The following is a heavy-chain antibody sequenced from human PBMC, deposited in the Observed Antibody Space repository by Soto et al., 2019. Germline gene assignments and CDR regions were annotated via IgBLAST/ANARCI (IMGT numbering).Heavy chain of an antibody. Sequence: QITLKESGPTLVKPTQTLTLTCTFSGFSLSSTRVAVGWIRQPPGKALEWLALIYWDDDKRYSPFLKSRLTITKDNSKNQVVLTMTNMDPVATATYYCAHSVVAGLGYYFDYWGQGTLVTVSS. D-gene: IGHD6-19*01. J-gene: IGHJ4*02. CDR3: AHSVVAGLGYYFDY. CDR1: GFSLSSTRVA. CDR2: IYWDDDK. V-gene: IGHV2-5*02.